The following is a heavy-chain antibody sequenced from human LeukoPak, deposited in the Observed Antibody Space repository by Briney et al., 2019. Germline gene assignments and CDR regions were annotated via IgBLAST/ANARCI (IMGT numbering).Heavy chain of an antibody. CDR2: IRQDGNEI. CDR3: ARDRHTAMVYYYYYMDV. V-gene: IGHV3-7*03. CDR1: GFSFRNSW. Sequence: GGSLRLSCAASGFSFRNSWMSWFRQAPGKGLEWVANIRQDGNEIYYMDSVKGRFTISRDNARNSLYLQMNSLRDEDTAVYYCARDRHTAMVYYYYYMDVWGTGTTVTVSS. J-gene: IGHJ6*03. D-gene: IGHD5-18*01.